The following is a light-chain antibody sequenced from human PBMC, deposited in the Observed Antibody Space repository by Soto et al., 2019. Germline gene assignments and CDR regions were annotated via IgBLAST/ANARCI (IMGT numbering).Light chain of an antibody. CDR2: GAS. J-gene: IGKJ2*01. CDR3: QQYGSSPRYT. Sequence: EIVLTQSPGTLSLSPGERATLSCRASQSVSSSYLAWYQQKPGQAPRLLIYGASSRATGIPDRFSGSGSGTDFTITISRLEPEDFAVYYCQQYGSSPRYTFGQGTKLESK. V-gene: IGKV3-20*01. CDR1: QSVSSSY.